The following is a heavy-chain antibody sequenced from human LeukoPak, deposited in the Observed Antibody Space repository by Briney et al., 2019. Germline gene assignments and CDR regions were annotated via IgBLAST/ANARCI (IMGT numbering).Heavy chain of an antibody. J-gene: IGHJ4*02. D-gene: IGHD4-17*01. CDR3: ARSIESYGDYGY. CDR1: GGSISGSY. Sequence: SETLSLTCTVSGGSISGSYWSWIRQPSGKGLEWIAYMYNSGSTNYNPSLKSRVTISIDTSKNQFSLKLSSLTAADTAIYYCARSIESYGDYGYWGQGILVTVSS. CDR2: MYNSGST. V-gene: IGHV4-59*01.